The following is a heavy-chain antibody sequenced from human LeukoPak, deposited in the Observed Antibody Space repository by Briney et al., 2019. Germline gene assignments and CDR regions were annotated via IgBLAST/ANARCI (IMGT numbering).Heavy chain of an antibody. Sequence: GSLRLSCAASGFTFSSYWMSWVRQAPGKGLEWIGGIYYRGNTYYNPSLKSRVTISVGTSKNQFSLKLSSVTAADTAVYYCAREGSITMIVVPIAGYFDYWGQGTLVTVSS. CDR2: IYYRGNT. CDR1: GFTFSSYW. CDR3: AREGSITMIVVPIAGYFDY. D-gene: IGHD3-22*01. V-gene: IGHV4-4*02. J-gene: IGHJ4*02.